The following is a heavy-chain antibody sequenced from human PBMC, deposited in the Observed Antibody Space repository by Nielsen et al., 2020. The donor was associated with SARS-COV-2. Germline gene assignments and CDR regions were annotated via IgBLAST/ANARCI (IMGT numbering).Heavy chain of an antibody. CDR2: ISDTGGYT. J-gene: IGHJ4*02. CDR1: GFNFDIFA. V-gene: IGHV3-23*01. CDR3: AKDRWGGGSYPDS. D-gene: IGHD3-16*02. Sequence: GGSLRLSCAASGFNFDIFAMTWVRQAPGNGLEWVSAISDTGGYTYYADSVKGRFTVSRDNSKNTLFLEMNSLRVEDTAIYYCAKDRWGGGSYPDSWGQGTLVTVSS.